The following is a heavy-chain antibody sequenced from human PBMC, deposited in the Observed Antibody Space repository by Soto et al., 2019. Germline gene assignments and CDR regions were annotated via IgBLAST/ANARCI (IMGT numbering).Heavy chain of an antibody. V-gene: IGHV6-1*01. CDR3: ARAGTYSSSAIDY. CDR1: GDSVSSNSAA. J-gene: IGHJ4*02. D-gene: IGHD6-6*01. Sequence: LSLACAISGDSVSSNSAAWNWIRQSPSRGLEWLGRTYYRSKWYNEYAVSVKSRITINSDTSKNQFSLQLNSVTPEDTAVYYCARAGTYSSSAIDYWGQGTLVTVSS. CDR2: TYYRSKWYN.